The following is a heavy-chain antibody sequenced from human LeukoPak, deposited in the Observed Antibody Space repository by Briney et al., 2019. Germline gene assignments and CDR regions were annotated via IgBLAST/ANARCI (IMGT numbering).Heavy chain of an antibody. V-gene: IGHV3-72*01. J-gene: IGHJ6*02. D-gene: IGHD4-17*01. CDR3: TRHGVMTTVTTGSEDYYYGMDV. CDR2: SRTKARGYTT. Sequence: PGGSLRLSCTASEFSLSDFYMDWVRQAPGKGLEWVGRSRTKARGYTTEYAASVRDRFTVSRDESRNSVYLQMDSLRTEDTAVYYCTRHGVMTTVTTGSEDYYYGMDVWGQGTTVTVSS. CDR1: EFSLSDFY.